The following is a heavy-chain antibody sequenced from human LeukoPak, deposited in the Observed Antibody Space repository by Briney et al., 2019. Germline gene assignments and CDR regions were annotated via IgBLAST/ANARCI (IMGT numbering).Heavy chain of an antibody. V-gene: IGHV3-30*02. CDR3: AKGQLWSHNYFDY. J-gene: IGHJ4*02. D-gene: IGHD5-18*01. CDR2: IRYDGSNK. CDR1: GFTFSSYG. Sequence: GGSLRLSCAASGFTFSSYGMHWVRQAPGKGLEWVAFIRYDGSNKYYADSVKGRFTISRDNSKSTLYLQMNSLRAEDTAVYYCAKGQLWSHNYFDYWGQGTLVTVSS.